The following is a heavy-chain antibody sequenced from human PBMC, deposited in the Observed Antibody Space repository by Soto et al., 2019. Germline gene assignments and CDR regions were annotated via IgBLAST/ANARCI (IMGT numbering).Heavy chain of an antibody. CDR1: GGSISSYY. Sequence: QVQLQESGPGLVKPSETLSLTCTVSGGSISSYYWSWIRQPPGKGLEWIGYIYYSGSTNYNPSLKSRVTISVDTSKNQFSLKLSSVTAADTAVYYCARDRADYGLDYWGQGTLVTVSS. CDR3: ARDRADYGLDY. V-gene: IGHV4-59*01. D-gene: IGHD4-17*01. CDR2: IYYSGST. J-gene: IGHJ4*02.